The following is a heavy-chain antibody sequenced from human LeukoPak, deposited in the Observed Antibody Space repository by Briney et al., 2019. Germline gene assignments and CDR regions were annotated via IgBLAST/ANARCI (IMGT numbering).Heavy chain of an antibody. CDR1: GFTFSSYG. CDR2: ISGSGGST. D-gene: IGHD3-16*01. Sequence: GGSLRLSCAASGFTFSSYGMSWVRQAPGKGLEWVSAISGSGGSTYYADSVKGRFTISRDNSKNTLYLQMNSLRADDTAVYYCARDRGDYVLGRADNGYFDLWGRGTLVTVSS. CDR3: ARDRGDYVLGRADNGYFDL. V-gene: IGHV3-23*01. J-gene: IGHJ2*01.